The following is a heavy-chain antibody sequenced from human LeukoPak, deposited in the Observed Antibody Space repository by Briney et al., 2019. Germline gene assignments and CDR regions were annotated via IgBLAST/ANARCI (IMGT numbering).Heavy chain of an antibody. CDR1: GFTVSSNY. CDR3: ARPVYDSSGYYYFC. CDR2: ISSSSSYI. V-gene: IGHV3-21*01. J-gene: IGHJ4*02. D-gene: IGHD3-22*01. Sequence: GGSLRLSCAASGFTVSSNYMSWVRQAPGKGLEWVSSISSSSSYIYYADSVKGRFTISRDNAKNSLYLQMNSLRAEDTAVYYCARPVYDSSGYYYFCWGQGTLVTVSS.